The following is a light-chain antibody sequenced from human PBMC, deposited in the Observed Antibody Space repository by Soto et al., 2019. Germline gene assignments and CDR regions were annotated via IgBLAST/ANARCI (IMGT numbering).Light chain of an antibody. J-gene: IGKJ1*01. Sequence: EIVLTQSPATLSLSPGERATLSCRARQSVSIDLAWYQQKPGQAPRLLIYDASNRATGIAARFSGGGSGTDFTLTISSPEPEDFAVYYCQQRSQWPWTFGQGTKVDIK. V-gene: IGKV3-11*01. CDR1: QSVSID. CDR3: QQRSQWPWT. CDR2: DAS.